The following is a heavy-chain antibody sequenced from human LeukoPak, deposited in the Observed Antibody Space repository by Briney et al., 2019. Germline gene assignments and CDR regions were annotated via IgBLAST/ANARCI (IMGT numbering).Heavy chain of an antibody. V-gene: IGHV1-3*03. CDR1: GYTFTSYA. D-gene: IGHD2-15*01. CDR2: INAGNGNT. J-gene: IGHJ6*03. Sequence: ASVKVSCKASGYTFTSYAMHWVRQAPGQRLEWMGWINAGNGNTKYSQEFQGRVTITRDTSASTAYMELSSLRSEDMAVYYCARESCSGGSCPWGFNYYYYYMDVWGKGTTVTVSS. CDR3: ARESCSGGSCPWGFNYYYYYMDV.